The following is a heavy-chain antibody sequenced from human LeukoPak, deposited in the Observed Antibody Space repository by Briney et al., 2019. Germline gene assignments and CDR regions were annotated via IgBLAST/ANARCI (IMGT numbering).Heavy chain of an antibody. CDR2: IFPSFGTT. D-gene: IGHD2-15*01. Sequence: GASVKVSCKASGGTFSSYAIIWVRQAPGQGLEWMGRIFPSFGTTDYAQKFQGRVTIITDESTTTAYMELSSLISEDTAVYYCARELQEDDAFDIWGQGTMVTVSS. J-gene: IGHJ3*02. CDR3: ARELQEDDAFDI. CDR1: GGTFSSYA. V-gene: IGHV1-69*05.